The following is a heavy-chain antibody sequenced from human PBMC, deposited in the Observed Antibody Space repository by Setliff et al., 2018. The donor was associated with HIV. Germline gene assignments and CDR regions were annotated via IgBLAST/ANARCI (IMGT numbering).Heavy chain of an antibody. CDR2: IYNSGYT. CDR1: GAPISSYY. V-gene: IGHV4-59*01. J-gene: IGHJ4*02. CDR3: ARSQPDTIFGVVIFDY. D-gene: IGHD3-3*01. Sequence: PSETLSLTCKVSGAPISSYYWNWIRQPPGKGLEWIGYIYNSGYTNYKPSLKSRVTISLDTSKNQFSLNLRSVTAADTAVYYCARSQPDTIFGVVIFDYWGQGKMVTVSS.